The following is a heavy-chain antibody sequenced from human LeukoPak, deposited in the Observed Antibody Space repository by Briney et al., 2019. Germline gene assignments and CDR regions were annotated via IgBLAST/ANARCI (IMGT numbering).Heavy chain of an antibody. Sequence: PGGSLRLSCAASGFTFSSYSMNWVRQAPGKGLEWVSYISSSSSTIYYADSVKGRFTISRDNAKNSLYLQMNSLRAEDTAVYYCARGYSGVREEDAFDIWGQGTMVTVSS. V-gene: IGHV3-48*04. CDR3: ARGYSGVREEDAFDI. CDR1: GFTFSSYS. J-gene: IGHJ3*02. D-gene: IGHD3-10*01. CDR2: ISSSSSTI.